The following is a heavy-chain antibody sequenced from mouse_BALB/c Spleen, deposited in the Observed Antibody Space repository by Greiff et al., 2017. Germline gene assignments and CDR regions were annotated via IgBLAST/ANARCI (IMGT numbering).Heavy chain of an antibody. CDR1: GYSITSDYA. J-gene: IGHJ1*01. Sequence: EVQLQQSGPGLVKPSQSLSLTCTVTGYSITSDYAWNWIRQFPGNKLEWMGYISYSGSTSYNPSLKSRISITRDTSKNQFFLQLNSVTTEDTATYYCAREEYGNWYFDVWGAGTTVTVSS. CDR2: ISYSGST. D-gene: IGHD2-10*02. V-gene: IGHV3-2*02. CDR3: AREEYGNWYFDV.